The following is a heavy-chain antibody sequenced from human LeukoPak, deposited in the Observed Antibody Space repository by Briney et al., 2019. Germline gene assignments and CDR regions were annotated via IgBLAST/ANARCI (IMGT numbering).Heavy chain of an antibody. V-gene: IGHV3-21*06. CDR2: ISSSGSFI. D-gene: IGHD2-21*02. J-gene: IGHJ4*02. Sequence: GGSLRLSCAASGFSFSRYSMNWVRQAPGKGLEWVSSISSSGSFISYADSMMGRFTISRDNAKNSLYLQMHSLRAEDTAVYYCAREGRGDCVDYWGQGILVTVSS. CDR3: AREGRGDCVDY. CDR1: GFSFSRYS.